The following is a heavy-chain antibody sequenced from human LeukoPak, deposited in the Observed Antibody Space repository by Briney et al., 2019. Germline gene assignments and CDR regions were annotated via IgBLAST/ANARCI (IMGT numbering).Heavy chain of an antibody. D-gene: IGHD6-13*01. CDR2: IYFTGDT. CDR3: ARGGSWLPLDP. J-gene: IGHJ5*02. CDR1: GGSLSSYS. V-gene: IGHV4-59*01. Sequence: SETLSLTCTVSGGSLSSYSWNWIRQPPGKGLEWLGYIYFTGDTNYNPSLKSRVTISVDTSKNQFSLNLTSVTAADTAVYYCARGGSWLPLDPWGQGTLVTVSS.